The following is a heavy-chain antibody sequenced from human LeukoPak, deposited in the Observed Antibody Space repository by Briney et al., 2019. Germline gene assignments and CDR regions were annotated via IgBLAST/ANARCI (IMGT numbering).Heavy chain of an antibody. V-gene: IGHV4-39*01. CDR1: GGSISSSSYY. CDR2: IYYSGST. CDR3: ARQEGDYSNYGAAFDI. J-gene: IGHJ3*02. Sequence: SETLSLTCTVSGGSISSSSYYWGWIRQPPGKGLEWIESIYYSGSTYYSPSLRSRVTISVDTSNNQFSLKLSSVTAADTAVYYCARQEGDYSNYGAAFDIWGQGTMVTVSS. D-gene: IGHD4-11*01.